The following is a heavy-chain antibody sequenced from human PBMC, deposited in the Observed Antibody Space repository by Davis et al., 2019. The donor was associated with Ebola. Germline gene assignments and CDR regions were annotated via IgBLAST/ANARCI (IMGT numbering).Heavy chain of an antibody. CDR1: GGSISSGGYS. V-gene: IGHV4-30-2*01. CDR3: ARVGATEWYYYYGMDV. J-gene: IGHJ6*02. Sequence: SETLSLTCAVSGGSISSGGYSWSWIRQPPGKGLEWIGYIYHSGSTYYNPSLKSRVTISVDTSKNQFSLKLSSVTAADTAVYYCARVGATEWYYYYGMDVWGQGTTVTVSS. D-gene: IGHD1-26*01. CDR2: IYHSGST.